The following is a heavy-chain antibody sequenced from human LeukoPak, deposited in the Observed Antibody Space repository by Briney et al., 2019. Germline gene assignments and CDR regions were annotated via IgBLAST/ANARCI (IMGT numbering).Heavy chain of an antibody. V-gene: IGHV3-30*04. D-gene: IGHD6-13*01. J-gene: IGHJ1*01. Sequence: GRSLRLSCAASGFTFSSYAMHWVRQAPGKGLEWVAVISYDGSNKYYADSVKGRFTISRDNSKNTLYLQMNSLRAEDTAVYYCARVRSDESSWYLEYFQHWGQGTLVTVSS. CDR2: ISYDGSNK. CDR1: GFTFSSYA. CDR3: ARVRSDESSWYLEYFQH.